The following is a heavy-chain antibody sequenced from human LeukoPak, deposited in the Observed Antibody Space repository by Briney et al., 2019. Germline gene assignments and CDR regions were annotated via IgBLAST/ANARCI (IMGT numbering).Heavy chain of an antibody. CDR1: GYTFTSYG. Sequence: GASVKVSCKASGYTFTSYGISWVRQAPGQGLEWMGWISAYNGNTNYAQKLQGRVTMTTDTSTSTAYMELSSLRSEDTAVYYCATRSEDYVWGITPTFDSWGQGTLVTVSS. J-gene: IGHJ4*02. D-gene: IGHD3-16*01. CDR2: ISAYNGNT. V-gene: IGHV1-18*01. CDR3: ATRSEDYVWGITPTFDS.